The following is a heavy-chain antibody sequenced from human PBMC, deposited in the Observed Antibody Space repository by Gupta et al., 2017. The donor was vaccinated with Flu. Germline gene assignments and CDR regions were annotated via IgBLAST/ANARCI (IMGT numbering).Heavy chain of an antibody. J-gene: IGHJ3*02. CDR2: IYPGDSDT. Sequence: GAEVKKPGESLKISCKGSGYSFTNYWIAWVRQMPGKGLECLGIIYPGDSDTRYSPSFQGQVSISADKSISTAYLEWSSLKASDTAMYYCARQKEVGTNYALNIWGQGTMVTVSS. D-gene: IGHD3-10*01. V-gene: IGHV5-51*01. CDR3: ARQKEVGTNYALNI. CDR1: GYSFTNYW.